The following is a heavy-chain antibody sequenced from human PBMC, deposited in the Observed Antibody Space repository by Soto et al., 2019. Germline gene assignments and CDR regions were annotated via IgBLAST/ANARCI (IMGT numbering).Heavy chain of an antibody. CDR3: PSDLVGASDSYGLDV. V-gene: IGHV3-33*08. CDR2: ICHDGNNK. CDR1: VFTFSSYG. J-gene: IGHJ6*02. D-gene: IGHD1-26*01. Sequence: PGGSLILSCAASVFTFSSYGMHWVRQAPGKGLEWLAIICHDGNNKYYADSVRGRFIISRDNSKNRLYLQMNSLRAEDTAVYYCPSDLVGASDSYGLDVWGQGTPVTVSS.